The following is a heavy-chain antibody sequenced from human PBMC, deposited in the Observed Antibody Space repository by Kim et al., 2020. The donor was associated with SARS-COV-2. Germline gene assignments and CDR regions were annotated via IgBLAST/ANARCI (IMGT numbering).Heavy chain of an antibody. Sequence: GESLKISCKGSGYSFTNYWIGWVRQMPGKGLAWMGIIYPGDSDTRYSPSFQGQVTISADKSISTAYLQWSSLKASDTAMYYCARPASSGWYRADAFDIWGQGTMVTVSS. V-gene: IGHV5-51*01. CDR3: ARPASSGWYRADAFDI. CDR2: IYPGDSDT. CDR1: GYSFTNYW. J-gene: IGHJ3*02. D-gene: IGHD6-19*01.